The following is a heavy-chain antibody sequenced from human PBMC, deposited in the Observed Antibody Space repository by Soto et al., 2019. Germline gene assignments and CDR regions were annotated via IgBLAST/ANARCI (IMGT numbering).Heavy chain of an antibody. CDR1: GFTFNYYW. CDR2: IHSDGSTT. D-gene: IGHD2-21*02. V-gene: IGHV3-74*01. Sequence: EVQLVESEGGLVQRGGSLRLSCAASGFTFNYYWMHWVRQAPGQGLVWVSPIHSDGSTTTYADSVKGRFTIYRDNAKNTLYLQMNSLRAEDTAVYYCVRGDKGGFDLWGQGTTVTVSS. CDR3: VRGDKGGFDL. J-gene: IGHJ3*01.